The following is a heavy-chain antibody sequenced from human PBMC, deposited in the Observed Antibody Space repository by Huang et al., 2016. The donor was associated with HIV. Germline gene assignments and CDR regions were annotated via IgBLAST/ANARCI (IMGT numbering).Heavy chain of an antibody. CDR2: IIPTVGTA. CDR3: ATVDYYDTSGPQRGYFDN. Sequence: QVQLVQSGAEVKKPGSSVKVSCKAAGGSFRNFAIGWVRQAPGQGLEWIGAIIPTVGTANYAQKFQGRCTIFADDSTSTACRELCSLGAEDTAVYYCATVDYYDTSGPQRGYFDNWGQGTLVTVSS. V-gene: IGHV1-69*01. J-gene: IGHJ4*02. CDR1: GGSFRNFA. D-gene: IGHD3-22*01.